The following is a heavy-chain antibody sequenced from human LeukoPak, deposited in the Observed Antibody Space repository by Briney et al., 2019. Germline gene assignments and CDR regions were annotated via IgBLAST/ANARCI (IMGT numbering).Heavy chain of an antibody. CDR3: AKAKGGNSGRQDY. CDR1: GFTFNSYA. D-gene: IGHD4-23*01. J-gene: IGHJ4*02. CDR2: ISGSGGST. V-gene: IGHV3-23*01. Sequence: GGSLRLSCAASGFTFNSYAMNWVRQAPGKGLEWVSIISGSGGSTYYADSVKGRFTISRDNSSSTLFLQLNSLRAEDTAVYYCAKAKGGNSGRQDYWGQGTLVTVSS.